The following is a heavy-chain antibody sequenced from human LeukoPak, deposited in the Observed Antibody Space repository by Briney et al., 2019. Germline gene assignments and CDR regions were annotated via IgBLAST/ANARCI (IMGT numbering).Heavy chain of an antibody. CDR3: ARDLPFGSGWYYFDY. CDR2: TSSDGSHE. CDR1: GFSFRIYG. J-gene: IGHJ4*02. Sequence: GGSLRLSCAASGFSFRIYGMHWVRQAPGKGLEWVAATSSDGSHENYADSVKGRFTISRDNSRNTLYLQMSSLRAEDTAVYYCARDLPFGSGWYYFDYWGQGTLVTVSS. V-gene: IGHV3-30*03. D-gene: IGHD6-19*01.